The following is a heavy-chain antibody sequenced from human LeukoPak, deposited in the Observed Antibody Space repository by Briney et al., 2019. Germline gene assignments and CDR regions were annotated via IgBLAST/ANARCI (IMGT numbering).Heavy chain of an antibody. CDR3: AREDNLGSGSSPNDY. CDR1: GYTFTGYY. V-gene: IGHV1-2*06. CDR2: INPKSGGT. J-gene: IGHJ4*02. D-gene: IGHD6-19*01. Sequence: ASVKVSCTASGYTFTGYYMNWVRQAPGQGLEWMGRINPKSGGTNYAQKFHGRVTMTRDTSISTAHMELSRLRSDDTAVYYCAREDNLGSGSSPNDYWGQGTLVTVSS.